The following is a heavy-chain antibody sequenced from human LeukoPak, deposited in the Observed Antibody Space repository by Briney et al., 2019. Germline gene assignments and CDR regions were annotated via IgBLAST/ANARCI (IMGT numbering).Heavy chain of an antibody. J-gene: IGHJ4*02. CDR3: AKDKLPTAMFSYVY. Sequence: GGSLRLSCAASGFTLSSHAMTWVRQAPGKGLEWVSGIAYSGDSEYYAGSVKGRFTISRDNSRNTLYLQMNSLRAEDTAVYYCAKDKLPTAMFSYVYWGQGTLVTVSS. D-gene: IGHD2-2*01. V-gene: IGHV3-23*01. CDR2: IAYSGDSE. CDR1: GFTLSSHA.